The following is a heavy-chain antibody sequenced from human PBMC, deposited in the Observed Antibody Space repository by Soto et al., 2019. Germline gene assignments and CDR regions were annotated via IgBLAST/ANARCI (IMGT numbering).Heavy chain of an antibody. CDR1: GGSISSSSYY. J-gene: IGHJ6*02. V-gene: IGHV4-39*01. CDR2: IYHSGST. Sequence: QLQLQESGPGLVKPSETLSLTCTVSGGSISSSSYYWGWIRQPPGKGPEWIGSIYHSGSTYYNPSFKSRVTISVDTSRNQFSLQLNSVIAADTAVYFCAESGSYNIHGLGVWGQGTTVTVSS. CDR3: AESGSYNIHGLGV. D-gene: IGHD3-10*01.